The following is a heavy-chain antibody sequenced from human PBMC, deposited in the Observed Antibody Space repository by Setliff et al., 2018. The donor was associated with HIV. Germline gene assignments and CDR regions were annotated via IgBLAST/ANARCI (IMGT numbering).Heavy chain of an antibody. D-gene: IGHD7-27*01. Sequence: GGSLRLSCAASGFTFSSYSMNWVRQAPGKGLEWVSYISNSRSTIYYADFVKGRFTISRDNAKNSLYLQVNSLRAEDTAVYYCARLLGYYYMDVWGKGTTVTVSS. V-gene: IGHV3-48*01. CDR3: ARLLGYYYMDV. CDR2: ISNSRSTI. CDR1: GFTFSSYS. J-gene: IGHJ6*03.